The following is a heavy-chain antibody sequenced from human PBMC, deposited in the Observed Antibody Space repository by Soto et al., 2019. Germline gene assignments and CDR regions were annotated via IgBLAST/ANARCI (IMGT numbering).Heavy chain of an antibody. CDR1: GGSISNSNC. D-gene: IGHD1-26*01. V-gene: IGHV4-4*02. Sequence: QVQLQESGPGLVKPSGTLSLTCAVFGGSISNSNCWTWVRQPPGKGLDWIGEIFHSGSTNYNPSLMGRVTVSVDKANNLFSLKLSSVTAADTAVYFCAHRPIVGAAIWGQGTLVTVSS. CDR3: AHRPIVGAAI. J-gene: IGHJ4*02. CDR2: IFHSGST.